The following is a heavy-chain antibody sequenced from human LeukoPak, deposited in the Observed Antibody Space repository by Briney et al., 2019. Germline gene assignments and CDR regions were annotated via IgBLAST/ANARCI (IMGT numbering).Heavy chain of an antibody. CDR2: VSSSSSYI. J-gene: IGHJ4*02. D-gene: IGHD1-26*01. CDR1: GFTFSSYS. CDR3: ARDFGNLGDY. Sequence: GGSLRLSCAASGFTFSSYSMNWVRQAPGKGLEWVSSVSSSSSYIYYADSVKGRFTISRDNAKNSLYLQMNSLRAEDTAVYYCARDFGNLGDYWGQGTLVTVSS. V-gene: IGHV3-21*01.